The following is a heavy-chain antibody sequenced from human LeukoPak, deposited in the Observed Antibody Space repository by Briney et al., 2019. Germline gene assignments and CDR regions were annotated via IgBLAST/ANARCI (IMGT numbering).Heavy chain of an antibody. V-gene: IGHV1-2*02. CDR3: TSGGASDGYTNFDY. Sequence: ASVKVSCKASGYTFSGYYMHWVRQAPGQGLEWMGWINPNSGGTNYAQKFQGRVTMTRDTSISTAYMELSRLRSDDTAVYYCTSGGASDGYTNFDYWGQGTLVTVSS. CDR2: INPNSGGT. D-gene: IGHD5-24*01. CDR1: GYTFSGYY. J-gene: IGHJ4*02.